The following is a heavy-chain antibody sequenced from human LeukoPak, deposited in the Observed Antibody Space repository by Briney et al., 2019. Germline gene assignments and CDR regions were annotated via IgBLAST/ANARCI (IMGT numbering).Heavy chain of an antibody. V-gene: IGHV1-2*06. CDR2: INPNSGGT. Sequence: ASVKVSCKASGYTFTDYYMHWVRQAPGQGLEWMGRINPNSGGTNSAQKFQGRVTMTRNTSISTAYMELSSLRSEDTAVYYCARVKRDQLLSPSFEKYYYYYMDVWGKGTTVTVSS. D-gene: IGHD2-2*01. CDR1: GYTFTDYY. CDR3: ARVKRDQLLSPSFEKYYYYYMDV. J-gene: IGHJ6*03.